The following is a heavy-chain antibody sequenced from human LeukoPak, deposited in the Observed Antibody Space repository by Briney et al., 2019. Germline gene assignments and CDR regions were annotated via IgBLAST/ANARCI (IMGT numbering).Heavy chain of an antibody. V-gene: IGHV4-59*12. CDR3: AREAYDSSGSGTPYIDY. CDR1: GGSISSYY. Sequence: MASETLSLTCTVSGGSISSYYWSWIRQPPGKGLEWIGYIYYSGSTNYNPSLKSRVTISVDRSKNQFSLKLSSVTAADTAVYYCAREAYDSSGSGTPYIDYWGQGTLVTVSS. J-gene: IGHJ4*02. D-gene: IGHD3-22*01. CDR2: IYYSGST.